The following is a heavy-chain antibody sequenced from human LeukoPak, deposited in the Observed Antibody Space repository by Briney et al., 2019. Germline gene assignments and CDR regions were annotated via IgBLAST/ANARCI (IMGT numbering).Heavy chain of an antibody. Sequence: PSETLSLTCTVSGGSINTYYWSWIRQPPGKGLEWIGYISYSGTTKYNPSLESRVTITIDTSKSQFSLKLSSVTAADTAVYYCAREGYDSNIYYKADYWGQGTLVTVSS. V-gene: IGHV4-59*01. CDR2: ISYSGTT. CDR3: AREGYDSNIYYKADY. D-gene: IGHD3-22*01. CDR1: GGSINTYY. J-gene: IGHJ4*02.